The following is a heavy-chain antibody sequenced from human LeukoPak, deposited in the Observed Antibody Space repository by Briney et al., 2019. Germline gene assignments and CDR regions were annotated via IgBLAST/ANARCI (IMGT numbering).Heavy chain of an antibody. CDR2: INHSGST. J-gene: IGHJ4*02. V-gene: IGHV4-34*01. Sequence: SETLSLTCAVYGGSFSGYYWSWIRQPPGKRLEWIGEINHSGSTNYNPSLKSRVTISVDTSKNQFSLKLSSVTAADTAMYYCARLGQNGAGDYWGQGTLVTVSS. CDR3: ARLGQNGAGDY. CDR1: GGSFSGYY. D-gene: IGHD7-27*01.